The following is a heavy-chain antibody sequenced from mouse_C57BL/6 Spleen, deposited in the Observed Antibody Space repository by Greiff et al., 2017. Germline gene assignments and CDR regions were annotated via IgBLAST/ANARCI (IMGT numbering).Heavy chain of an antibody. CDR3: VQYYGSPAFDY. CDR1: GYAFSSSW. J-gene: IGHJ2*01. D-gene: IGHD1-1*01. CDR2: IYPGDGAT. Sequence: QVQLQQSGPELVKPGASVKISCKASGYAFSSSWMNWVKPRPGKGLEWIGRIYPGDGATNYNGKFKGKATLTADKSSSTAYMQLSSLTSGDSAVYISVQYYGSPAFDYWGQGTTLTVSS. V-gene: IGHV1-82*01.